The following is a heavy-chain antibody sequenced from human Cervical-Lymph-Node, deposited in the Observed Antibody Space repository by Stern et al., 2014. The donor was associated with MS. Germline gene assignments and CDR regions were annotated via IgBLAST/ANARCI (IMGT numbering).Heavy chain of an antibody. D-gene: IGHD6-13*01. CDR3: ARGASSSYAMDV. J-gene: IGHJ6*02. V-gene: IGHV1-2*04. CDR2: INPNSGGA. CDR1: GYTFTGYY. Sequence: VQLVESGAEVKKPGASVKVSCKASGYTFTGYYIHWVRKAPGQGLEWMGWINPNSGGANYAQKFQGWVTMTRDTSISTAYMELSRLRSDDTAVYYCARGASSSYAMDVWGQGTTVTVSS.